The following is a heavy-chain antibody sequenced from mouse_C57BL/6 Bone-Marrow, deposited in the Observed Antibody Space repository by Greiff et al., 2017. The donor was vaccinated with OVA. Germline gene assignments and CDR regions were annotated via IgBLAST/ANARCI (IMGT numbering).Heavy chain of an antibody. CDR1: GYTFTSYW. D-gene: IGHD1-1*01. CDR2: IDPSDSYT. Sequence: QVQLQQPGAELVRPGTSVKLSCKASGYTFTSYWMHWVKQRPGQGLEWIGVIDPSDSYTNYNQKFKGKATLTVDTSSSTAYMQLSSLTSEDSAVYYCATYYYGGYAMDYWGQGTSVTVSS. J-gene: IGHJ4*01. CDR3: ATYYYGGYAMDY. V-gene: IGHV1-59*01.